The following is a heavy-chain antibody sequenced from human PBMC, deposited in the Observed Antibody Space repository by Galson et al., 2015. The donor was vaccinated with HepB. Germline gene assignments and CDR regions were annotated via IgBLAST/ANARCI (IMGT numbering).Heavy chain of an antibody. D-gene: IGHD1-26*01. V-gene: IGHV3-48*04. J-gene: IGHJ4*02. Sequence: SLRLSCAASGFTFSSYSMNWVRQAPGKGLEWVSYISSSSSTIYYADSVKGRFTISRDNAKNSLYLQMNSLRAEDTAVYYCAREELWELLNFDYWGQGTLVTVSS. CDR2: ISSSSSTI. CDR3: AREELWELLNFDY. CDR1: GFTFSSYS.